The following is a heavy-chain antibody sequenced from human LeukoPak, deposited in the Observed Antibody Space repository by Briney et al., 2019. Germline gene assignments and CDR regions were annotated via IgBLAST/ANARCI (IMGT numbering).Heavy chain of an antibody. CDR3: AIVGNTGWYCFDY. Sequence: GGSLRLSCAASGFTVSSNYMSWVRQAPGKGLEWVSAIYSGGKTDYADSVKGRFTISRDNAKNTLYLQMNSLRAEDTAVYFCAIVGNTGWYCFDYWGQGTLVTVSS. CDR2: IYSGGKT. V-gene: IGHV3-53*01. J-gene: IGHJ4*02. CDR1: GFTVSSNY. D-gene: IGHD6-19*01.